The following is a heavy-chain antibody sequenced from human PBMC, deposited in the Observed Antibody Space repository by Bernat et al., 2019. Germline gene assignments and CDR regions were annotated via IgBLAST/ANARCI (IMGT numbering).Heavy chain of an antibody. CDR1: GFTFSSYA. Sequence: QVQLVESGGGVVQPGRSLRLSCAASGFTFSSYAMHWVRQAPGKGLEWVAVISYDGSNKYYADSVKGRFTISRDNSKNTLYLQMNSLRAEDTAVYYCARAPHYDILTGSPFDPWGQGTLVTVFS. D-gene: IGHD3-9*01. CDR2: ISYDGSNK. CDR3: ARAPHYDILTGSPFDP. J-gene: IGHJ5*02. V-gene: IGHV3-30*01.